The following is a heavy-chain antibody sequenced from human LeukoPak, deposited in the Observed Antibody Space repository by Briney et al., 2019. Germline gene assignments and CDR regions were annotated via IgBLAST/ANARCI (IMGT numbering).Heavy chain of an antibody. Sequence: PGGSLRLSCAASGFTFSRYSMNWVRQAPGKGLEWVSSMSSSSGLIYYGDSVKGRFTVSRDNAKNSLYLQMNSLRAEDTAVYYCASASRNYYDSSGYEADAFDIWGQGTMATVSS. V-gene: IGHV3-21*01. CDR1: GFTFSRYS. CDR3: ASASRNYYDSSGYEADAFDI. J-gene: IGHJ3*02. CDR2: MSSSSGLI. D-gene: IGHD3-22*01.